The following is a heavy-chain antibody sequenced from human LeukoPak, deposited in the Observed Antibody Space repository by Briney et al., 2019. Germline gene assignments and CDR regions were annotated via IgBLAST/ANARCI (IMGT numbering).Heavy chain of an antibody. V-gene: IGHV3-23*01. CDR2: SGRDGST. Sequence: GGSLRLSCAASGFTFSSFAMGWVRQAPGKGLQWVSSSGRDGSTYYAASVKGRFTISRDNSKNTLYLQMNSLRHEDTAVYYCAKGRQLRRSDAFDIWGQGTMVTVSS. J-gene: IGHJ3*02. CDR3: AKGRQLRRSDAFDI. D-gene: IGHD1-26*01. CDR1: GFTFSSFA.